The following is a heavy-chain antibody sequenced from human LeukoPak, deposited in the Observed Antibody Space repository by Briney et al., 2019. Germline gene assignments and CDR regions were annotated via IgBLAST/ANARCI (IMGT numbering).Heavy chain of an antibody. V-gene: IGHV3-48*03. J-gene: IGHJ4*02. CDR1: GFTFSSYE. CDR3: ARVGATEGY. CDR2: ISSSGSTI. Sequence: GGSLRLSCAASGFTFSSYEMNWVRQAPGKGLEWASYISSSGSTIYYADSVKGRFTISRDNAKNSLYLQMNSPRAEDTAVYYCARVGATEGYWGQGTLVTVSS. D-gene: IGHD1-26*01.